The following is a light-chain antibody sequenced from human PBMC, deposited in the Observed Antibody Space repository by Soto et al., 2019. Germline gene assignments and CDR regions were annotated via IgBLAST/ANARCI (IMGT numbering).Light chain of an antibody. CDR1: TCDVGGNT. J-gene: IGLJ2*01. CDR3: AAWDASLNAVT. V-gene: IGLV1-44*01. Sequence: QSVLTQPPSASGTPGQRVTISCSGSTCDVGGNTVIWYQQLPGTAPKLLMYCNHHRPSGVPDRFSGSKSGTSASLAISRLQSEDEAAYYCAAWDASLNAVTFGGGTKLTVL. CDR2: CNH.